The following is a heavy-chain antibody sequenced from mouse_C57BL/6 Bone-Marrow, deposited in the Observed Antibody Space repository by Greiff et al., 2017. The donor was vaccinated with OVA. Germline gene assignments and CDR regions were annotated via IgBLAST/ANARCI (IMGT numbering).Heavy chain of an antibody. CDR3: ATYGYEPFDY. J-gene: IGHJ2*01. V-gene: IGHV1-78*01. Sequence: VQLQQSDAELVKPGASVKISCKVSGYTFTDHTIHWMKQRPEQGLEWIGYIYPRDGSTKYHEKFKGTATLTADKSSRTAYMQLKSLTSEDSAVYFCATYGYEPFDYWGQGTTLTVSS. CDR1: GYTFTDHT. D-gene: IGHD2-2*01. CDR2: IYPRDGST.